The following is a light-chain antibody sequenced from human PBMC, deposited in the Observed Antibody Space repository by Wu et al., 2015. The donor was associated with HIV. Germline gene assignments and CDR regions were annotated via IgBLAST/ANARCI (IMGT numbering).Light chain of an antibody. V-gene: IGKV1-27*01. CDR1: QVIGNY. CDR3: QKLNSAPLT. CDR2: AAS. Sequence: DVQVTQSPSSLSASLGDRVTITCRASQVIGNYLAWYQQKPGKAPKLLIYAASTLQSGVPSRISGSRSGTDFTLTINSPQPEDVATYYCQKLNSAPLTFGGGTKVDIK. J-gene: IGKJ4*01.